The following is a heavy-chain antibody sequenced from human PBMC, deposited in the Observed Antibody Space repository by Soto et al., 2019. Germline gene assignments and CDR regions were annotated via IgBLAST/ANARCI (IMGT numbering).Heavy chain of an antibody. Sequence: GGSLRLSCAASGFIFRNYGMHWVRQAPGKGLEWVTFISSDGNNRSYADSVEGRFSISKDNAENTLYLQMNNLRADDTAVYYCVRVLKSIGWDNDVFDIWGQGTMVTVSS. CDR1: GFIFRNYG. CDR2: ISSDGNNR. D-gene: IGHD6-19*01. J-gene: IGHJ3*02. CDR3: VRVLKSIGWDNDVFDI. V-gene: IGHV3-30*03.